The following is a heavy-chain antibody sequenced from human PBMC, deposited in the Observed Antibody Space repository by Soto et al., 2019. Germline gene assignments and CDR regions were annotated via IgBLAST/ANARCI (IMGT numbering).Heavy chain of an antibody. CDR3: ARGVVVVVAAYNWFDP. Sequence: TLSLTCTVSGGSISSGDYYWSWIRQPPGKGLEWIGYIYYSGSTYYNPSLKSRVTISVDTSKNQFSLKLSSVTAADTAVYYCARGVVVVVAAYNWFDPWGQGTLVTVSS. CDR2: IYYSGST. J-gene: IGHJ5*02. D-gene: IGHD2-15*01. V-gene: IGHV4-30-4*01. CDR1: GGSISSGDYY.